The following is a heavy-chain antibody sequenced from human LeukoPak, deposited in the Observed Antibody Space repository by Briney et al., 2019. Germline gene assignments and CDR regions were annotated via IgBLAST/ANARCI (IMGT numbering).Heavy chain of an antibody. Sequence: SETLSLTCTVSGGSSSSYYWSWIRQPPGKGLEWIGYIYYSGSTNYNPSLKSRVTISVDTSKNQFSLKLSSVTAADTAVYYCARAGYYYDSSGYYYKRPYYFDYWGQGTLVTVSS. J-gene: IGHJ4*02. CDR1: GGSSSSYY. D-gene: IGHD3-22*01. CDR3: ARAGYYYDSSGYYYKRPYYFDY. CDR2: IYYSGST. V-gene: IGHV4-59*01.